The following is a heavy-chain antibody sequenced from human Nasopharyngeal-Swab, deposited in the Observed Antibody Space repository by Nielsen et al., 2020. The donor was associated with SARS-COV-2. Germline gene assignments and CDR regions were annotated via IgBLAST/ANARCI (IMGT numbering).Heavy chain of an antibody. J-gene: IGHJ5*02. CDR2: IYWDDDK. V-gene: IGHV2-5*02. D-gene: IGHD3-3*01. Sequence: WIRQPPGKALEWLALIYWDDDKRYSPSLKSRLTITKDTSKNQVVLTMTNMDPVDTATYYCAHSKVTHYDFWSGPPEGYWFDPWGQGTLVTVSS. CDR3: AHSKVTHYDFWSGPPEGYWFDP.